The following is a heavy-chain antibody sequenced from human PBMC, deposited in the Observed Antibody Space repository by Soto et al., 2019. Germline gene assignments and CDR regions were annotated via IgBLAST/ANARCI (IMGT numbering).Heavy chain of an antibody. V-gene: IGHV4-59*01. CDR3: GRRRGPGNYIDY. CDR1: GGSISSYY. CDR2: IYYSGST. J-gene: IGHJ4*02. D-gene: IGHD6-13*01. Sequence: PSETLSLTCTVSGGSISSYYWSWIRQPPGKGLEWIGYIYYSGSTNYNPSLKSRVTISVDTSKNQFSLKLSSVTAADTAVYYCGRRRGPGNYIDYWGQGTLVTVSS.